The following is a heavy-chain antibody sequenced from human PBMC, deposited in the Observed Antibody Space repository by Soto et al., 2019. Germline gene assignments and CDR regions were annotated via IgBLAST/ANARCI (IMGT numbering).Heavy chain of an antibody. CDR2: IKQDGSER. V-gene: IGHV3-7*01. CDR3: ASARHIGP. CDR1: GFTFGNYW. J-gene: IGHJ5*02. Sequence: PGGALTLSCAASGFTFGNYWMSWVRQAPGKGPEWVANIKQDGSERNYVDSVKGRFTISRDNAENSLYLQMNSPRAEDTGVYYCASARHIGPWGQGTLVTVSS. D-gene: IGHD2-21*01.